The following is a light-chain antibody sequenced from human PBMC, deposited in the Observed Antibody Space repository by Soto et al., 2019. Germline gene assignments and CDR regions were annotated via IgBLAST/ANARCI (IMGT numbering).Light chain of an antibody. CDR3: SSYTSGTTLYV. Sequence: QSVLTQPASVSGSPGQSITISCTGAINDVGAYTYVSWYQQHPGKAPKLMIYDVSDRPSGVSNRFSGSKSGNTASLTISGLQAEDEADYYCSSYTSGTTLYVFGTGTKVTVL. V-gene: IGLV2-14*01. CDR1: INDVGAYTY. CDR2: DVS. J-gene: IGLJ1*01.